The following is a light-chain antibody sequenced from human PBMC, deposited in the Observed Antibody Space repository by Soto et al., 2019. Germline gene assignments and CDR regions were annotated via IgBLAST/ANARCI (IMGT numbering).Light chain of an antibody. CDR3: SSYTSTNSLVV. J-gene: IGLJ2*01. Sequence: QSALTQPASVSGSPGQSITISCTGTSSDIGDYNYVSWYQQHPGKAPNLMIYEVSNRRSGLSTRFSGSKSGNTASLTISALQAEDEADYYCSSYTSTNSLVVFGGGTKVTVL. CDR2: EVS. V-gene: IGLV2-14*03. CDR1: SSDIGDYNY.